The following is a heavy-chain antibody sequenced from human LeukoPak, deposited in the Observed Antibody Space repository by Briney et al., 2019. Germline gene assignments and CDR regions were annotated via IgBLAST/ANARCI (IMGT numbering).Heavy chain of an antibody. J-gene: IGHJ4*02. V-gene: IGHV4-34*01. D-gene: IGHD4-17*01. CDR2: INHSGYT. Sequence: SETLSLTCAVSGVSFNDYYWSWVRQTPGKGLKWIGEINHSGYTNDSPSLKSRVTLSIDTSRKQFSLNLRSVTVADTGIYYCTRMTTGHDYWGQGTLVTVSS. CDR1: GVSFNDYY. CDR3: TRMTTGHDY.